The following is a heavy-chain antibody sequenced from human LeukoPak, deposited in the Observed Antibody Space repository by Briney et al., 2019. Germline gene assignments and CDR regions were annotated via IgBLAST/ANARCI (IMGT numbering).Heavy chain of an antibody. Sequence: ASVKVSCKASRGTFSSYAISWVRQAPGQGLEWMGRIIPIFGIANYAQKFQGRVTITADKSTSTAYMELSSLRSEDTAVYYCARAYYYDSSGYYAWGQGTLVTVSS. V-gene: IGHV1-69*04. CDR3: ARAYYYDSSGYYA. CDR2: IIPIFGIA. D-gene: IGHD3-22*01. CDR1: RGTFSSYA. J-gene: IGHJ5*02.